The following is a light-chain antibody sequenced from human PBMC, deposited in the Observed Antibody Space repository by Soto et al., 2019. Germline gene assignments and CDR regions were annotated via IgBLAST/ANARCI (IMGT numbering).Light chain of an antibody. V-gene: IGKV1-33*01. CDR2: DAS. J-gene: IGKJ3*01. CDR1: QDISNY. Sequence: DIQMTQSPSSLSASVGDRVTITCQASQDISNYLNWYQQKPGKAPNLLIYDASNLQTGVPSRFSGSGSGTDFTLTISCLQSEDFATYYCQQYYSYPPTFGPGTKVDIK. CDR3: QQYYSYPPT.